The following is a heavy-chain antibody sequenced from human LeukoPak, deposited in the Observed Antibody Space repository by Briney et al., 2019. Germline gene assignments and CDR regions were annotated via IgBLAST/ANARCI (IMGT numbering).Heavy chain of an antibody. J-gene: IGHJ4*02. V-gene: IGHV3-15*01. CDR2: VKSKADDGTT. D-gene: IGHD6-13*01. CDR3: ATCPPSSWYYFDF. CDR1: GFSFTNTW. Sequence: GGSLRLSCEASGFSFTNTWMSWVRQAPGKGLEWVGRVKSKADDGTTDYPAPVQGRFTISRDDSKNTLSLQMNSLRAEDTAVYYCATCPPSSWYYFDFWGQGALVTVSS.